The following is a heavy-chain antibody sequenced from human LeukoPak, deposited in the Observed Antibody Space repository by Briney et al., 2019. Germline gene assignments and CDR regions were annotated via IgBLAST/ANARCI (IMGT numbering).Heavy chain of an antibody. CDR2: IRGNGEI. CDR3: ARASWVSSTDAVR. J-gene: IGHJ4*02. CDR1: GLSFSSFA. Sequence: PGGSLRLSCAASGLSFSSFAMSWVRQGPARGLEWVSSIRGNGEIFYADSMKGRFTLYSDSSRNTVYFQLNNLRVEDTAIYYCARASWVSSTDAVRWGQGTLVTVSS. V-gene: IGHV3-23*01. D-gene: IGHD3-16*01.